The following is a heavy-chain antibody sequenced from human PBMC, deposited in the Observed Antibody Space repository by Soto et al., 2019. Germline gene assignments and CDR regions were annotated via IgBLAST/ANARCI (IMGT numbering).Heavy chain of an antibody. Sequence: EVQLLGSGGGLVQPGGSLRLSCAASGFTFSSYAMSWVRQAPGKGLEWVSAISGSGGSTYYADSVKGRFTISRDNSKNTLYLQMNSLRAEDTAVYYCAKDSYYYDSSGYYDPFDYWGQGTLVTVSS. V-gene: IGHV3-23*01. D-gene: IGHD3-22*01. CDR3: AKDSYYYDSSGYYDPFDY. CDR2: ISGSGGST. CDR1: GFTFSSYA. J-gene: IGHJ4*02.